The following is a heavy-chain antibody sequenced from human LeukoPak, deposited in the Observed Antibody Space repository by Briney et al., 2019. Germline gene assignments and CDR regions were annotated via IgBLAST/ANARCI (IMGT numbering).Heavy chain of an antibody. V-gene: IGHV1-2*02. CDR2: INPNSGGT. D-gene: IGHD3-10*01. CDR1: GYTFTGYY. J-gene: IGHJ6*03. CDR3: ARSYGPGSGSYYYYYYMDV. Sequence: GASVKASCKASGYTFTGYYMHWVRQAPGQGLEWMGWINPNSGGTNYAQKFQGRVTMTRDTSISTAYMELSRLRSDDTAVYYCARSYGPGSGSYYYYYYMDVWGKGTTVTVSS.